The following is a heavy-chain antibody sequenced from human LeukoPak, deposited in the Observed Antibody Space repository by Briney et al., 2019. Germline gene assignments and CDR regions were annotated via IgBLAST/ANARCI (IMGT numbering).Heavy chain of an antibody. CDR3: AKDTVEGSGD. J-gene: IGHJ4*02. V-gene: IGHV3-23*01. CDR1: GFTFSNYA. D-gene: IGHD1-26*01. Sequence: GSLRLSCAASGFTFSNYAITWVRPAPGKGLEWVSAISGSGYSTYYADSVKGRFTISRDSSKNTLYLQMNSLRAEDTAVYYCAKDTVEGSGDWGQGTLVTVSS. CDR2: ISGSGYST.